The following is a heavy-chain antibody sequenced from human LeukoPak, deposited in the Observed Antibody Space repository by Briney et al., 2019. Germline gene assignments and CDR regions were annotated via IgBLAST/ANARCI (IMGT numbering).Heavy chain of an antibody. Sequence: PGGSLRLSCAASGFTFSSYAMSWVRQAPGKGLEWVSAISGSGGSTYYADSVKGRFTISRDDSKSTLYLQMNSLRAEDTAVYYCAKSSGWPNWFDPWGQGTLVTVSS. D-gene: IGHD6-19*01. CDR1: GFTFSSYA. J-gene: IGHJ5*02. CDR3: AKSSGWPNWFDP. CDR2: ISGSGGST. V-gene: IGHV3-23*01.